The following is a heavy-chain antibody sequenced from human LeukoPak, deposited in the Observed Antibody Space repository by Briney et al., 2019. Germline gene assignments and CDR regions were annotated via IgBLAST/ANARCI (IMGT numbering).Heavy chain of an antibody. CDR3: AKMWEQYYYYYYYGMDV. J-gene: IGHJ6*02. D-gene: IGHD1-26*01. Sequence: PGGSLRLSCAASGFTFSSYAMSWVRQAPGKGLEWVSAISGSGGSTYYADSVKGRFTISRDNSKNTLYLQMNSLRAEDTAVCYCAKMWEQYYYYYYYGMDVWGQGTTVTVSS. V-gene: IGHV3-23*01. CDR2: ISGSGGST. CDR1: GFTFSSYA.